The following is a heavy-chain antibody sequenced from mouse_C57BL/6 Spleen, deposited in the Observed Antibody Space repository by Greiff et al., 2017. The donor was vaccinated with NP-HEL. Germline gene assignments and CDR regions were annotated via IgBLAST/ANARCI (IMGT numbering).Heavy chain of an antibody. V-gene: IGHV5-17*01. J-gene: IGHJ3*01. Sequence: DVMLVESGGGLVKPGGSLKLSCAASGFTFSDYGMHWVRQAPEKGLEWVAYISSGSSTIYYADTVKGRFTISRDNAKNTLFLQMTSLRSEDTAMYYCARRAAQAFAYWGQGTLVTVSA. CDR1: GFTFSDYG. D-gene: IGHD3-2*02. CDR2: ISSGSSTI. CDR3: ARRAAQAFAY.